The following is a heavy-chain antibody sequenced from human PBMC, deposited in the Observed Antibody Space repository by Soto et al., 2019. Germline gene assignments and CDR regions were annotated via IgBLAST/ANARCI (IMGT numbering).Heavy chain of an antibody. J-gene: IGHJ4*02. CDR3: ASFGQRGDYFDY. Sequence: EVQLVESGGGLVKPGGSLRLSCAASGFTFSSYSMNWVRQAPGKGLEWVSSISSSSSYIYYADSVKGRFTISRDNAKNSLYLQMNSLRAEDTAVYYRASFGQRGDYFDYWGQGTLVTVSS. CDR2: ISSSSSYI. D-gene: IGHD3-10*01. CDR1: GFTFSSYS. V-gene: IGHV3-21*01.